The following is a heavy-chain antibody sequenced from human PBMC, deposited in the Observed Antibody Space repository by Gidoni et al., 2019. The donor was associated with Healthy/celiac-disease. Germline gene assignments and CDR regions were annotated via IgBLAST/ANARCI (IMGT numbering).Heavy chain of an antibody. V-gene: IGHV4-39*01. CDR3: ARRLSGWDYYYYMDV. J-gene: IGHJ6*03. CDR2: IYYSGST. CDR1: GGSISSSSYY. Sequence: QLQLQESGPGLVKPSETLSLTCTVSGGSISSSSYYWGWIRQPPGKGLEWIGSIYYSGSTYYNPSLKSRVTISVDTSKNQFSLKLSSVTAADTAVYYCARRLSGWDYYYYMDVWGKGTTVTVSS. D-gene: IGHD6-19*01.